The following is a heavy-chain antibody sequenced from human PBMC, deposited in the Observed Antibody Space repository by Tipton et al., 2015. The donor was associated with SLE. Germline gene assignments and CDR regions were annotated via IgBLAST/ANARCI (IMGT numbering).Heavy chain of an antibody. CDR3: ARVKGKSGDDY. CDR2: IKEDGSEK. CDR1: GFTFTNYW. V-gene: IGHV3-7*03. D-gene: IGHD1-26*01. Sequence: SLRLSCAASGFTFTNYWMGWVRQAPGKGLEWVANIKEDGSEKYYVDSVKGRFTISRDNAKNSLSLQMNSLRAEDTAVYYCARVKGKSGDDYWGQGTLVTVSS. J-gene: IGHJ4*02.